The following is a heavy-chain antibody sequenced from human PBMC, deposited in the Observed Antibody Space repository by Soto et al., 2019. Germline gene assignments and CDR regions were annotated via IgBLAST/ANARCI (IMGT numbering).Heavy chain of an antibody. CDR1: GYSISSGYY. CDR3: ARGWDYGSGSYTFYYYGMDV. Sequence: SETLSLTCAVSGYSISSGYYWGWIRQPPGKGLEWIGSIYHSGSTYYNPSLKSRVTISVDTSKNQFSLKLSSVTAADTAVYYCARGWDYGSGSYTFYYYGMDVWGQRTTVTGSS. V-gene: IGHV4-38-2*01. CDR2: IYHSGST. D-gene: IGHD3-10*01. J-gene: IGHJ6*02.